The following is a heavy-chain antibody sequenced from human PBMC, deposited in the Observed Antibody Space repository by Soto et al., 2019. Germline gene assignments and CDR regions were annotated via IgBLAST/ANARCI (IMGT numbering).Heavy chain of an antibody. D-gene: IGHD3-3*01. Sequence: SETLSLTCTLSGASISSYYWSWIRQPPGKGLEWIGSIYYSGSTNYHPSLKSRVTISVDTSKNQFSLKLSSVTAADTAVYYCASPGVYYDFWSGPACYYMDVWGKGTTVTVSS. CDR1: GASISSYY. CDR2: IYYSGST. J-gene: IGHJ6*03. V-gene: IGHV4-59*01. CDR3: ASPGVYYDFWSGPACYYMDV.